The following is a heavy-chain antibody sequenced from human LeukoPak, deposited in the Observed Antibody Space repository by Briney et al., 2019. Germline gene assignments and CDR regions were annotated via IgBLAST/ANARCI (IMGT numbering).Heavy chain of an antibody. V-gene: IGHV5-51*01. J-gene: IGHJ4*02. CDR3: ARHRRKSIIGTASSRGFDS. D-gene: IGHD3-10*01. CDR2: IYPGDSDT. CDR1: GCSFTSYW. Sequence: GESLKISCKGSGCSFTSYWIGWVRQMPGKGLEWMGIIYPGDSDTRYSPSFQGQVTISADKSISTAYLQWSSLKASDTAMYYCARHRRKSIIGTASSRGFDSWGQGTLVTVSS.